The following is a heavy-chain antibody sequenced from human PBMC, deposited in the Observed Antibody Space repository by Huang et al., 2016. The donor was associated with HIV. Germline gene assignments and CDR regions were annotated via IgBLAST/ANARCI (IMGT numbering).Heavy chain of an antibody. CDR2: IYYSGST. Sequence: QLQLQESGPGLVKPSETLSLTCTVSGGSISSRSYYWGWIRQPPGKGLEWIGSIYYSGSTYYNPSLKRRVTISGDTSKNQFSRKLSSGTAADTAVYYCARRLRLGYYFDYWGQGTLVTVSS. D-gene: IGHD3-10*01. V-gene: IGHV4-39*01. CDR1: GGSISSRSYY. CDR3: ARRLRLGYYFDY. J-gene: IGHJ4*02.